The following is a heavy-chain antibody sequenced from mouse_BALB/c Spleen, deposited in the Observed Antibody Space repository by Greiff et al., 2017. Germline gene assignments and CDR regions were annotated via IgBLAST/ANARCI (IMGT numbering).Heavy chain of an antibody. Sequence: QVQLKESGPELVKPGASVRISCKASGYTFTSYYIHWVKQRPGQGLEWIGWIYPGNVNTKYNEKFKGKATLTADKSSSTAYMQLSSLTSEDSAVYFCAKRAGEDVGGYDWYFDVWGAGTTVTVSS. V-gene: IGHV1S56*01. CDR2: IYPGNVNT. D-gene: IGHD2-2*01. CDR1: GYTFTSYY. J-gene: IGHJ1*01. CDR3: AKRAGEDVGGYDWYFDV.